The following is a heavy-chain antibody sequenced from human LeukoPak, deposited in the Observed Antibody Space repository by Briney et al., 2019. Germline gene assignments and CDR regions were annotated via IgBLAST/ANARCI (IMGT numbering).Heavy chain of an antibody. J-gene: IGHJ4*02. CDR2: ISSSSGSNK. V-gene: IGHV3-48*04. D-gene: IGHD1-14*01. CDR1: GFTFSSYS. Sequence: PGGSLRLSCAASGFTFSSYSMNWVRQAPGKGLEWVSYISSSSGSNKYYADSVRGRFTISRDNAKNSLYLEMDSLRAEDTAVYYCSRDGSLRSPPLWGQGTLVTVSS. CDR3: SRDGSLRSPPL.